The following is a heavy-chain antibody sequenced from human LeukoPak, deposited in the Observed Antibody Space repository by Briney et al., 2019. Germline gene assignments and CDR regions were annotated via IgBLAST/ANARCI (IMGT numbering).Heavy chain of an antibody. D-gene: IGHD2-21*02. CDR1: GFTFSSYA. V-gene: IGHV3-23*01. CDR3: AKDRAYCGGDCYPGSDFDY. Sequence: GGSLRLYCAASGFTFSSYAMSWVRQAPGKGLEWVSAISGSGGSTYYADSVKGRFTISRDNSKNTLYLQMNSMRAEDTAVYYCAKDRAYCGGDCYPGSDFDYWGQGTLVTVSS. CDR2: ISGSGGST. J-gene: IGHJ4*02.